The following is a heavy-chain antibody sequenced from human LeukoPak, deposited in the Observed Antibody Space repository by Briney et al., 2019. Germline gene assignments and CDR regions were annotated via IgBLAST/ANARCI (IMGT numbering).Heavy chain of an antibody. CDR3: AREHYDFWSGYSGRYYYYYYMDV. Sequence: ASVKVSCKASGYTFTSYGISWVRQAPGQGLEWMGWISAYNGNTNYAQKLQGRVTMTTDTSTSTAYMELRSLRSDDTAVYYCAREHYDFWSGYSGRYYYYYYMDVWGKGTTVTVSS. J-gene: IGHJ6*03. CDR1: GYTFTSYG. V-gene: IGHV1-18*01. CDR2: ISAYNGNT. D-gene: IGHD3-3*01.